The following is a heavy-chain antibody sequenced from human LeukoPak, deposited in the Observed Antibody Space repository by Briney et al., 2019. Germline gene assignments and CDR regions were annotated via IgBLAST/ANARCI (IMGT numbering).Heavy chain of an antibody. CDR1: GFTFSSYW. CDR2: INSDGSST. CDR3: VREYPASFDY. J-gene: IGHJ4*02. Sequence: PGGSLRLSCAASGFTFSSYWMHWVRQAPGKGLVWVSRINSDGSSTNYADSVKSRFTISRDNAKNTLYLQMNSLRAEDTAVYYCVREYPASFDYWGQGTLVTVSS. V-gene: IGHV3-74*01.